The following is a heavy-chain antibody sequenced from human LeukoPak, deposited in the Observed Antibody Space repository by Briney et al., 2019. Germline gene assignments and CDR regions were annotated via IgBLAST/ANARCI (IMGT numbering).Heavy chain of an antibody. D-gene: IGHD3-10*01. Sequence: GGSLRLSCAAPGFTFSSYSMNWVRQAPGKGLEWVSYISSSSSTIYYADSVKGRFTISRDNAKNSLYLQMNSLRAEDTAVYYCATDLIHYYASGAKTWGQGTLVTVSS. CDR2: ISSSSSTI. CDR3: ATDLIHYYASGAKT. V-gene: IGHV3-48*01. J-gene: IGHJ5*02. CDR1: GFTFSSYS.